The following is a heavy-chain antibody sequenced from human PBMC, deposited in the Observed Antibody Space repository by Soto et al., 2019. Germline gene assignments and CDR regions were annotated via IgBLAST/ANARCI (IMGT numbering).Heavy chain of an antibody. V-gene: IGHV3-30-3*01. CDR3: ARDYSGSYARPRDYYYYYGMDV. D-gene: IGHD1-26*01. J-gene: IGHJ6*02. CDR1: GFPFSSYS. Sequence: GSLRLSCAASGFPFSSYSMHWVRQAPGKGLEWVAVISYDGSNKYYADSVKGRFTISRDNSKNTLYLQMNSLRAEDTAVYYCARDYSGSYARPRDYYYYYGMDVWGQGTTVTVSS. CDR2: ISYDGSNK.